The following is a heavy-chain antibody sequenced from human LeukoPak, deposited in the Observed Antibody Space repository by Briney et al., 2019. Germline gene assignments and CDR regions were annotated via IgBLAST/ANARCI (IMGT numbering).Heavy chain of an antibody. D-gene: IGHD2-2*01. CDR2: ISSSGATM. CDR1: GFSFTSFE. V-gene: IGHV3-48*03. CDR3: ARDPYCSSTSCYSSGAADY. Sequence: GGSLRLSCAASGFSFTSFEMNWVRQAPGKGLEWVSYISSSGATMYYADSVKGRFIISRDNAKNSLYLQMNSLRAEDTAVYYCARDPYCSSTSCYSSGAADYWGQGTLVTVSS. J-gene: IGHJ4*02.